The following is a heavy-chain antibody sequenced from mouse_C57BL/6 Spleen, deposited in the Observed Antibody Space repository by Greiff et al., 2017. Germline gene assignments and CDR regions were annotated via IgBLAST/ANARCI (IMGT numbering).Heavy chain of an antibody. CDR3: ARQGLGYYDYDEGDY. D-gene: IGHD2-4*01. V-gene: IGHV1-82*01. CDR2: IYPGDGDT. CDR1: GYAFSSSW. J-gene: IGHJ2*01. Sequence: VQLQQSGPELVKPGASVKISCKASGYAFSSSWMNWVKQRPGKGLEWIGRIYPGDGDTNYNGKFKGKATLTADKSSSTAYMQLSSLTSEDSAVYFCARQGLGYYDYDEGDYWCQGTTLTVSS.